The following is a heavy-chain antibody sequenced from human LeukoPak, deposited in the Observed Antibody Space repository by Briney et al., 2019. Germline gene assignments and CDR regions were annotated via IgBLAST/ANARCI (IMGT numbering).Heavy chain of an antibody. J-gene: IGHJ4*02. Sequence: ASVKVSCKAAGNTFTNYEINWVRQAPGQGLEWMGWINPNSGGTNYAQKFQGRVTMTRDTSISTAYMELSRLRSDDTAVYYCARARGGIVLMVYAMNYWGQGTLVTVSS. CDR1: GNTFTNYE. CDR3: ARARGGIVLMVYAMNY. D-gene: IGHD2-8*01. V-gene: IGHV1-2*02. CDR2: INPNSGGT.